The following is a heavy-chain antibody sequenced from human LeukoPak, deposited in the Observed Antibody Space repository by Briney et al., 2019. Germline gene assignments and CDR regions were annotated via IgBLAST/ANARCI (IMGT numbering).Heavy chain of an antibody. V-gene: IGHV3-33*01. CDR3: ARDIKNYYYGMDV. CDR1: GFTFSSYG. Sequence: GGSLRLSCAASGFTFSSYGMHWVRQAPGKGLEWVVVIWYDGSNKYYADSVKGRFTISRDNSKNTLYLQMNSLRAEDTAVYYCARDIKNYYYGMDVWGQGTTVTVSS. CDR2: IWYDGSNK. D-gene: IGHD3-10*01. J-gene: IGHJ6*02.